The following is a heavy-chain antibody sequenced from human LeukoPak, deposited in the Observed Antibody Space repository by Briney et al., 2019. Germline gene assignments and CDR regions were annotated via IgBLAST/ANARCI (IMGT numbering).Heavy chain of an antibody. CDR2: IYYSGST. D-gene: IGHD1-26*01. J-gene: IGHJ4*02. CDR3: ARAEGGIVGAYYFDY. Sequence: SETLSLTCTVSGGSISSYYWSWIRQPPGKGLEWIGYIYYSGSTNYNPSLKSRVTISVDTSKNQFSLKLSSATAADTAVYYCARAEGGIVGAYYFDYWGQGTLVTVSS. V-gene: IGHV4-59*01. CDR1: GGSISSYY.